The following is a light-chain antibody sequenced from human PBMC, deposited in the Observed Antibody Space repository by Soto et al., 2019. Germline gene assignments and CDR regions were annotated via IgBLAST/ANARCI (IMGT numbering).Light chain of an antibody. CDR1: QGIYIF. J-gene: IGKJ5*01. CDR3: QQYSVYATI. CDR2: AAT. Sequence: DIQLTQSPSSLSASVGDRVTITCRASQGIYIFLSWFQQKPVKAPKPLILAATSLQSGVSSRFSGSWSVRDFTLTITSLQPEDSATYYCQQYSVYATIFGQGTRLAIK. V-gene: IGKV1-16*01.